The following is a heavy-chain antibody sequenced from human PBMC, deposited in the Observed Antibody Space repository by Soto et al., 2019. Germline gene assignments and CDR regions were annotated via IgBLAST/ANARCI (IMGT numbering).Heavy chain of an antibody. V-gene: IGHV1-2*02. CDR3: ARGPLADYYDSSGYYCDY. CDR2: INPNSGGT. CDR1: GYTFTGYY. J-gene: IGHJ4*02. D-gene: IGHD3-22*01. Sequence: ASVKVSCKASGYTFTGYYMHWVRQAPGQGLEWMGWINPNSGGTNYAQKFQGRVTMTRGTSISTAYMELSRLRSDDTAVYYCARGPLADYYDSSGYYCDYWGQGXLVTVYS.